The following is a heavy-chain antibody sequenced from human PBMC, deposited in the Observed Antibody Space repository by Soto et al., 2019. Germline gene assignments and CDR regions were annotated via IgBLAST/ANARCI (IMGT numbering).Heavy chain of an antibody. CDR3: AREFPYYESSDSYFDY. CDR2: TYYRSKWYN. Sequence: PSQTLSLTCAISGDSVSGNSAAWNWIRQSPSRGLEWLGRTYYRSKWYNDYSVSVKSRITVTPDTSKNQFSLHLKSVTPEDTAVYYXAREFPYYESSDSYFDYWGPGALVTVSS. CDR1: GDSVSGNSAA. J-gene: IGHJ4*02. V-gene: IGHV6-1*01. D-gene: IGHD3-16*01.